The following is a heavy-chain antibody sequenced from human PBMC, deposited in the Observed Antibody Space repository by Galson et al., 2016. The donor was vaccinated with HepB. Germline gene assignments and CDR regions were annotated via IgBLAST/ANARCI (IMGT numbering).Heavy chain of an antibody. CDR3: ARYQYGYFDY. CDR2: INPYNGNT. V-gene: IGHV1-18*01. J-gene: IGHJ4*02. CDR1: GYTFSSYG. D-gene: IGHD2-2*01. Sequence: SVKVSCKASGYTFSSYGINWVRQAPGQGLEWMGWINPYNGNTDYQLKLQGRLTLTIDTSTSTAYMELRSLRSDDTAVYYCARYQYGYFDYWGQGSLVTVSS.